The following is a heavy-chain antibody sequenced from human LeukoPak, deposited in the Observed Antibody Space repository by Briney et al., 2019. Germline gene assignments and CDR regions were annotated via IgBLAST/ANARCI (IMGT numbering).Heavy chain of an antibody. J-gene: IGHJ6*03. V-gene: IGHV3-48*01. CDR2: ISSSSSTI. CDR3: ARDNTWTMVRGVIISHYYMDV. CDR1: GFTFSSYS. D-gene: IGHD3-10*01. Sequence: GGSLRLSCAASGFTFSSYSMNWVRQAPGKGLEWVSYISSSSSTIYYADSVKGRFTISRDNAKNSLYLQMNSLRAEDTAVYYCARDNTWTMVRGVIISHYYMDVWGKGTTVTISS.